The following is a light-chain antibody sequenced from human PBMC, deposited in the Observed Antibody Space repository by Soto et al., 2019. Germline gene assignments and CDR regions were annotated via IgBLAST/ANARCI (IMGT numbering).Light chain of an antibody. CDR3: QQYGRSPGLIT. J-gene: IGKJ3*01. CDR2: EAS. Sequence: EIVLTQSPGTLSLSPGERVTLSCRASQSVSSTYLAWYQQKPGQAPRLLIYEASIRATGIPDRFSGSGSGTDFTLTISRLEPEDFAVYYCQQYGRSPGLITFGPGTKVDIK. CDR1: QSVSSTY. V-gene: IGKV3-20*01.